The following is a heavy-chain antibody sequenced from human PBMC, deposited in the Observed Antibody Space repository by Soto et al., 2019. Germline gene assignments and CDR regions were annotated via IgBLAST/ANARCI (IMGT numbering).Heavy chain of an antibody. CDR1: GFTFGDSY. V-gene: IGHV3-11*06. J-gene: IGHJ4*02. Sequence: GGSLRLSCAGSGFTFGDSYMSWIRQAPGKGLEWLSYISPGSRYPAYADSVKGRFTISRDNSKNTLFLQMNSLRADDTAVYYCAKDQASGQGSFDSWGQGTLVTVSS. CDR2: ISPGSRYP. CDR3: AKDQASGQGSFDS. D-gene: IGHD2-15*01.